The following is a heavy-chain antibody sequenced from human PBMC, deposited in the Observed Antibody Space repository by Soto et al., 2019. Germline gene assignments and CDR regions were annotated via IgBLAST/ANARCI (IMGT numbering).Heavy chain of an antibody. CDR1: GYTLTSYA. V-gene: IGHV1-3*01. CDR2: INAGNGNT. CDR3: ARGIAPYYFDY. Sequence: ASVTVSCKASGYTLTSYAMHWVRQAPGQRLEWMGWINAGNGNTKYPQKFQGRVTITRDTSASTAYMELSSLRSEDTAVYYCARGIAPYYFDYWGQGTLVTVSS. J-gene: IGHJ4*02. D-gene: IGHD6-13*01.